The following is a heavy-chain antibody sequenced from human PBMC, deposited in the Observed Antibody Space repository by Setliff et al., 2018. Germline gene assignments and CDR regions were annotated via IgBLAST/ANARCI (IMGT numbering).Heavy chain of an antibody. CDR1: GFDFHYYA. V-gene: IGHV3-21*04. CDR2: ISPDSIHI. D-gene: IGHD6-6*01. Sequence: PGGSLRLSCAASGFDFHYYAMNWVRHAPGKGLEWVSFISPDSIHIYYADSVKGRFTVSRDNAKNSLYLQMSSLRAEDTAVYYCARWTARAVDYWGQGTLVTVSS. J-gene: IGHJ4*02. CDR3: ARWTARAVDY.